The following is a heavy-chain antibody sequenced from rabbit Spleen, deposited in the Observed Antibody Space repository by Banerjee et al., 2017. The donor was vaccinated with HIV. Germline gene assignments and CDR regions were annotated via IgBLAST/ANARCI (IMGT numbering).Heavy chain of an antibody. CDR1: GIDFTNYY. Sequence: QLVESGGGLVQPGGSLTLSCKASGIDFTNYYMNWVRQAPGKGLEWIGYIDPVFGSTYYANWVNGRFTISSHNAQNTLYLQLNSLTAADTATYFCARDGAGSSYFNLWGQGTLVTVS. CDR2: IDPVFGST. CDR3: ARDGAGSSYFNL. J-gene: IGHJ4*01. D-gene: IGHD8-1*01. V-gene: IGHV1S7*01.